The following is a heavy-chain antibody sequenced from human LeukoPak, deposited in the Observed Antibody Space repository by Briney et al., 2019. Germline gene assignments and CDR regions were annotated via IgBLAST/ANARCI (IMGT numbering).Heavy chain of an antibody. J-gene: IGHJ6*02. CDR2: INPNSGGT. V-gene: IGHV1-2*02. Sequence: ASVKVSCKASGYTFTGYYMHWVRQAPGQGLEWMGWINPNSGGTNYAQKFQGRVTMTRDTSISTAYMELSRLRSDDTAVYYCARVVRSCSGGSCYSRSGMDVWGQGTTVTVSS. CDR3: ARVVRSCSGGSCYSRSGMDV. CDR1: GYTFTGYY. D-gene: IGHD2-15*01.